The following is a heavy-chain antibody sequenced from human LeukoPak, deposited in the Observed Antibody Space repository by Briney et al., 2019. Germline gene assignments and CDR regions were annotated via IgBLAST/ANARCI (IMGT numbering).Heavy chain of an antibody. D-gene: IGHD3-9*01. Sequence: ASVKVSCKASGYTFTGYYMHWVRQAPGQGLEWMGWINPNSGGTNYAQKFQGRVTMTRDTSISTAYMELSRLRSDDTAVYYCASWAWLLSDYYYGMDVWGQGTTVTVSS. CDR3: ASWAWLLSDYYYGMDV. V-gene: IGHV1-2*02. J-gene: IGHJ6*02. CDR2: INPNSGGT. CDR1: GYTFTGYY.